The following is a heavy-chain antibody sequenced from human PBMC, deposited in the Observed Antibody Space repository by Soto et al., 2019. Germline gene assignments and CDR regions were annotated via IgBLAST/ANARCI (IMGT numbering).Heavy chain of an antibody. CDR2: VNHSGGT. CDR1: GGSFSGYY. J-gene: IGHJ4*02. D-gene: IGHD6-19*01. Sequence: SETLSLTCAVYGGSFSGYYWTWIRQPPGKGLEWIGEVNHSGGTYSYPSLKSRVTLSVDTSRNQFSLKLTSVTAADTAVYYCARGTAELSSGRYASFDCWGLGTLVTVSS. CDR3: ARGTAELSSGRYASFDC. V-gene: IGHV4-34*01.